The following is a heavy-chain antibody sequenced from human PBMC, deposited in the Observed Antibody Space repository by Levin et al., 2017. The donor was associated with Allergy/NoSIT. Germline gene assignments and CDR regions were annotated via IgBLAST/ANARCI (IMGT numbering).Heavy chain of an antibody. D-gene: IGHD3-22*01. CDR2: IYYSGST. Sequence: SETLSLTCTVSGGSISSYYWSWIRQPPGKGLEWIGYIYYSGSTNYNPSLKSRVTISVDTSKNQFSLKLSSVTAADTAVYYCARGSSGYYYFDYWGQGTLVTVSS. CDR3: ARGSSGYYYFDY. J-gene: IGHJ4*02. CDR1: GGSISSYY. V-gene: IGHV4-59*01.